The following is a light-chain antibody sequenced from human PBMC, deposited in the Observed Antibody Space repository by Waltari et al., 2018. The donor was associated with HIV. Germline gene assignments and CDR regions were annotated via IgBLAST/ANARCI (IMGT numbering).Light chain of an antibody. Sequence: QSVLTQPPSVSAAPGEKVTISCPASNSNIGTGYVSWYQHLPGAAPKLLIYDNNKRPSGIPDRFSGSKSGTSATLDITGLQTGDEADYYCGTWDRTLSGGVFGGGTKLTVL. CDR3: GTWDRTLSGGV. J-gene: IGLJ3*02. CDR1: NSNIGTGY. V-gene: IGLV1-51*01. CDR2: DNN.